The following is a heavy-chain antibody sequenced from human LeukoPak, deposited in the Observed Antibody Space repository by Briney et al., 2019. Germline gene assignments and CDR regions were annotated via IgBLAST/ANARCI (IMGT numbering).Heavy chain of an antibody. D-gene: IGHD1-1*01. CDR3: VKARVVQTSGH. CDR1: RFTLCAYG. Sequence: SLRLSRTPSRFTLCAYGVHWGPGSPGPELEGLAVCSHDASDEYQADSVEGRITIPRDNAKKMIYLQMLSLGAEDTAVYYCVKARVVQTSGHWGQGTRVTVST. CDR2: CSHDASDE. V-gene: IGHV3-30*18. J-gene: IGHJ4*02.